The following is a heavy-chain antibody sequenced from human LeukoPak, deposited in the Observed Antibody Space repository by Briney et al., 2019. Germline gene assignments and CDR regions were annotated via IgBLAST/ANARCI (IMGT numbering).Heavy chain of an antibody. Sequence: PGRSLRLSCAASGFTFSSYAMHWVRQAPGKGLEWVAVISYDGSNKYYADSVKGRFTISRDNSKNTLYLQMNSLRAEDTAVHYCARVSSSGWYPDYWGQGTLVTVSS. J-gene: IGHJ4*02. D-gene: IGHD6-19*01. CDR1: GFTFSSYA. CDR2: ISYDGSNK. V-gene: IGHV3-30*04. CDR3: ARVSSSGWYPDY.